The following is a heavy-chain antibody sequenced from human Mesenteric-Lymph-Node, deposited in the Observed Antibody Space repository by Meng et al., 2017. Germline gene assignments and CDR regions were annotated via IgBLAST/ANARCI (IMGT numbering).Heavy chain of an antibody. CDR2: INHSGTT. V-gene: IGHV4-34*01. J-gene: IGHJ4*02. Sequence: QVQLQQWGAGLLKPSETLSLTCAGYGGSFTDSYWSWIRQPPGKGLEWIGEINHSGTTNSNPSLKSRVTISVDTSKSQFSLKLSSVTAADTAVYYCARGGRPRYWGQGALVTVSS. D-gene: IGHD1-14*01. CDR1: GGSFTDSY. CDR3: ARGGRPRY.